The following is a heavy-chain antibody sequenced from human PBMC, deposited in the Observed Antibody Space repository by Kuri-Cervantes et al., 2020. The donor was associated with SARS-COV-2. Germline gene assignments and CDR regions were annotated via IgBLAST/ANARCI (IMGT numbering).Heavy chain of an antibody. V-gene: IGHV3-74*03. J-gene: IGHJ6*02. CDR2: INTDGRST. D-gene: IGHD3-22*01. Sequence: GESLKISCAVSGFTFSSYWMHWVRQVPGKGLVWASRINTDGRSTKYADSVKGRFTISRDNAKSTLYLQMITLRAEDTAVYYCARSYDSSDYALDVWGQGTTVTVSS. CDR3: ARSYDSSDYALDV. CDR1: GFTFSSYW.